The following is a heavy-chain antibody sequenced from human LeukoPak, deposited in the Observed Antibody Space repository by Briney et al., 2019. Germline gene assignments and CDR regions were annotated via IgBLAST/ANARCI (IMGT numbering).Heavy chain of an antibody. CDR2: IYYSGST. V-gene: IGHV4-59*01. CDR3: ARSAYYYDSSGPAETDAFDI. Sequence: SETLSLTCTVSGGSISSYYWSWIRQPPGKGLEWIGYIYYSGSTNYNPSLKSRVTISVDTSKNQFSLKLSSVTAADTAVYYCARSAYYYDSSGPAETDAFDIWGQGTMVTVSS. D-gene: IGHD3-22*01. CDR1: GGSISSYY. J-gene: IGHJ3*02.